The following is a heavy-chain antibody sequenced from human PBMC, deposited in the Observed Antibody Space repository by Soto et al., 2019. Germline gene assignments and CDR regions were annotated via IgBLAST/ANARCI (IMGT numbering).Heavy chain of an antibody. J-gene: IGHJ4*02. CDR3: VRDPGGWGGWLRFDF. D-gene: IGHD5-12*01. V-gene: IGHV1-18*01. CDR1: GYTFNSYA. CDR2: ISVHDGKT. Sequence: QVQLVQSEAEVKKPGASVKISCKASGYTFNSYAISWVRQAPGHGLQWMGWISVHDGKTKYAQKDEGRLILTADTSTTTAYLELGSLRSDDTAVYYCVRDPGGWGGWLRFDFWGQGTLLTVSS.